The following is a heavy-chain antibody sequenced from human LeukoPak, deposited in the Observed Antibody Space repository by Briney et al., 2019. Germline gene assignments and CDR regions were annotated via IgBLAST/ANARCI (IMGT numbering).Heavy chain of an antibody. CDR2: ISPGGGTT. CDR3: AKATAATTFFDY. V-gene: IGHV3-23*01. CDR1: GFTFSSYA. D-gene: IGHD6-25*01. J-gene: IGHJ4*02. Sequence: GGSLRLSCAASGFTFSSYAMSWVRQAPGKGLEWVSAISPGGGTTFYADSVKGRFATSRDNSENTLYLQINGLRAEDTAVYYCAKATAATTFFDYWGQGTLVTVSS.